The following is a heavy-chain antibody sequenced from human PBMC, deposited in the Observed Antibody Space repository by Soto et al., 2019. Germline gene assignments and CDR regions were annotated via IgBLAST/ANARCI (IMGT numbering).Heavy chain of an antibody. V-gene: IGHV4-4*02. CDR1: GCSISSSNG. CDR2: IYHSGST. D-gene: IGHD2-15*01. CDR3: ARSGGPQREFDY. J-gene: IGHJ4*02. Sequence: QVQLQESGPGLVKPSGTLSLTCAVSGCSISSSNGWSWVRQPPGKGLEWIGEIYHSGSTNYNPSLKSRVTVSVDKSNNQSSLKLSSVTAADTAVYYCARSGGPQREFDYGGQGTLVTVSS.